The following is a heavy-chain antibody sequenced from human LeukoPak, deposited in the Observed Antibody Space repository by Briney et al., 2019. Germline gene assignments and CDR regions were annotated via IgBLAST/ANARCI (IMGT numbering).Heavy chain of an antibody. CDR1: GGSVSSGSYY. Sequence: SETLSLTCTVSGGSVSSGSYYWSWIRQPPGKGLEWIGYIYYSGSTNYNPSLKSRVTISVDTSKNQFSLKLSSVTAADTAVYYCVRWTAGTTEDSWGQGTLVTVSS. D-gene: IGHD1-1*01. CDR3: VRWTAGTTEDS. CDR2: IYYSGST. J-gene: IGHJ4*02. V-gene: IGHV4-61*01.